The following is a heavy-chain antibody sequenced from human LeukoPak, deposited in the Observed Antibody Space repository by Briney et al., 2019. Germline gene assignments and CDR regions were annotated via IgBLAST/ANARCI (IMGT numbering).Heavy chain of an antibody. V-gene: IGHV4-4*07. CDR1: GGSISSYY. Sequence: SETLSLTCTVSGGSISSYYWSWIRQPAGKGLEWIGRIYTSGSTNYNPSPKSRVTMSVDTSKNQFSLKLSSVTAADTAVYYCARDLKGAAAGTWGPGGMDVWGQETTVTVSS. CDR3: ARDLKGAAAGTWGPGGMDV. J-gene: IGHJ6*02. CDR2: IYTSGST. D-gene: IGHD6-13*01.